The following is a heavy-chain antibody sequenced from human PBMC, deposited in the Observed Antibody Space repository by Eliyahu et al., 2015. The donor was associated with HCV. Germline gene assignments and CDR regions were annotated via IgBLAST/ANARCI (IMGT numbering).Heavy chain of an antibody. CDR1: XXSFSGYY. CDR2: INHSGST. D-gene: IGHD2-8*02. CDR3: ARYSWWLGYYFDY. V-gene: IGHV4-34*01. J-gene: IGHJ4*02. Sequence: QVQLQQXGAGLLKPSXTLSLTCAVXXXSFSGYYWSWIRQPPGKGLEWIGEINHSGSTNYNPSLKSRVTISVDTSKNQFSLKLSSVTAADTAVYYCARYSWWLGYYFDYWGQGTLVTASS.